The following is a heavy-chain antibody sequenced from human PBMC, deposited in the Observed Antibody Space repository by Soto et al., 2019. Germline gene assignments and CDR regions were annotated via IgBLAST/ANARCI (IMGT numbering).Heavy chain of an antibody. CDR1: VYTFTSYA. V-gene: IGHV1-3*05. CDR2: INAGNGNT. D-gene: IGHD3-10*01. CDR3: ARDLLWFGESPYYYGMDV. J-gene: IGHJ6*02. Sequence: QVQLVQSGAEEKKPGASVKVSCKASVYTFTSYAMHWVRQAPGQRLEWMGWINAGNGNTKYSQKFQGRVTITRDTSASTAYMELSSLRSEDTAVYYCARDLLWFGESPYYYGMDVWGQGTTVTVSS.